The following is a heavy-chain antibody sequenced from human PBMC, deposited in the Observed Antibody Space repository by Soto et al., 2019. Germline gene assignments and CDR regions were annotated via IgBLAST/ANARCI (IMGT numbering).Heavy chain of an antibody. Sequence: QVQLVESGGGVVQPGRSLRLSCAASGFTFSSYAMHWVRQAPGKGLEWVAVVSHDGKTEYHAASVKGRFTISRDTSANIVSLQMNSLIDEDTAVYYCGREPYISGHYSGGCDVWGQGTMVTVAS. J-gene: IGHJ3*01. CDR1: GFTFSSYA. CDR2: VSHDGKTE. D-gene: IGHD3-22*01. CDR3: GREPYISGHYSGGCDV. V-gene: IGHV3-30*04.